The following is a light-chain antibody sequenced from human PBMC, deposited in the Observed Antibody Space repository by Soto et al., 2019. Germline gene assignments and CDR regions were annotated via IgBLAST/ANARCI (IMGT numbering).Light chain of an antibody. CDR3: QHFYNVPRT. CDR1: QSIRTY. V-gene: IGKV1-39*01. Sequence: DIQMTQSPSSLSASVGDRVIITCRASQSIRTYLNWYQQKPGKAPNLLIYSASTLQSGVPSRFSGSGSGTDFTLTINRLQPEDFATYYCQHFYNVPRTFGQGTKVEI. CDR2: SAS. J-gene: IGKJ1*01.